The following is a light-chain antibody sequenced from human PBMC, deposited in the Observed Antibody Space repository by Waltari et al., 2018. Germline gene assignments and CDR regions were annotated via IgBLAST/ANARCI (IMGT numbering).Light chain of an antibody. Sequence: DIQMTQSPSTVSASVGDRVTIPCRASQTVGDWLAWYQQKPGKAPKLLIYKASTLQNGVPSRFSGSGSGSEFTHTISSLQPDDVAIYYCQQYNTFSSFGQGTRLEL. V-gene: IGKV1-5*03. CDR2: KAS. CDR1: QTVGDW. J-gene: IGKJ2*01. CDR3: QQYNTFSS.